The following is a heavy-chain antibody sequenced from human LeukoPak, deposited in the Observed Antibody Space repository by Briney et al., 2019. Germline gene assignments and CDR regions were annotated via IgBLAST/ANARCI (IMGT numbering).Heavy chain of an antibody. V-gene: IGHV1-69*05. CDR3: ARVYYYGSGSYSAGAEYFQH. D-gene: IGHD3-10*01. CDR2: IIPMFGTA. CDR1: GGTFSSYA. Sequence: SVKVSCKASGGTFSSYAISWVRQAPGQGLEWMGRIIPMFGTANYAQKFQGRVTITTDESTSTAYMELSSLRSEDTAVYYCARVYYYGSGSYSAGAEYFQHWGQGTLVTVSS. J-gene: IGHJ1*01.